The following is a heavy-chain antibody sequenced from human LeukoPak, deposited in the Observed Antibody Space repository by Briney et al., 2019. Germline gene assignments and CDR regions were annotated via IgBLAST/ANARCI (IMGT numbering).Heavy chain of an antibody. J-gene: IGHJ4*02. CDR3: AKDMYPGGLGASAYDY. CDR2: ISWNSGSI. D-gene: IGHD3-16*01. CDR1: GFTFDDYA. V-gene: IGHV3-9*01. Sequence: GGSLRLSCAASGFTFDDYAMHWVRQAPGKGLEWVSGISWNSGSIGYADSVKGRFTISRDNAKNSLYLQMNSLRAEDTALYYCAKDMYPGGLGASAYDYWGQGTLVTVSS.